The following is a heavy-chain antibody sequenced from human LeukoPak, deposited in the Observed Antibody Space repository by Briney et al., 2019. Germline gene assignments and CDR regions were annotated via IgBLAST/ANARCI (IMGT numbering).Heavy chain of an antibody. D-gene: IGHD3-9*01. V-gene: IGHV4-34*01. CDR1: GGSFSGYY. Sequence: KPSETLSLTCAVYGGSFSGYYWSWIRQPPGKQLEWIGEINHSGSTNYNPSLKSRVTISLDTSKNQFSLRLTSVTAADTAVYYCASPLRYFDWLPWGQGTLVTVSS. J-gene: IGHJ5*02. CDR3: ASPLRYFDWLP. CDR2: INHSGST.